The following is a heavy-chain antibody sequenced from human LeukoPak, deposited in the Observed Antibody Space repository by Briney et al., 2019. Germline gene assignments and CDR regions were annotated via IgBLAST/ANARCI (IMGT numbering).Heavy chain of an antibody. Sequence: ASVKVSCKASGYTFTSYGISWVRQAPGQGLEWMGWISAYNDNTNYAQKLQGRVTMTTDTSTSTAYMELRSLRSDDTAVYYCARPSGYGDYAYAFDIWGQGTMVTVSS. CDR3: ARPSGYGDYAYAFDI. J-gene: IGHJ3*02. CDR1: GYTFTSYG. V-gene: IGHV1-18*01. CDR2: ISAYNDNT. D-gene: IGHD4-17*01.